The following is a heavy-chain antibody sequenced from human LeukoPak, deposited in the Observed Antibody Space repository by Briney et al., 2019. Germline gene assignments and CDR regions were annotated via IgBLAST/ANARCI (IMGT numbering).Heavy chain of an antibody. CDR3: AKVRAPSGWFNSDY. CDR1: GFTFSNYV. CDR2: ISGSGDST. Sequence: GGSLRLSCAASGFTFSNYVMSWVRQAPGRGLEWVSGISGSGDSTYYADSVKGRFTISRDNSKNTLYLQMNSLRVEDTATYYCAKVRAPSGWFNSDYWGQGTLVTVSS. V-gene: IGHV3-23*01. D-gene: IGHD6-19*01. J-gene: IGHJ4*02.